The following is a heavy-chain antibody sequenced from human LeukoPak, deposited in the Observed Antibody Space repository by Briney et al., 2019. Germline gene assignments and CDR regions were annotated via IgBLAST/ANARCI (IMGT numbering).Heavy chain of an antibody. CDR1: GGSISSSSYY. D-gene: IGHD3-22*01. CDR3: ARSRYYYDKPYNWFDP. CDR2: IYYSGST. Sequence: SETLSLTCTVSGGSISSSSYYWGWIRQPPGKGLEWIGSIYYSGSTYYNPSLKSRVTISVDTSKNQFSLKLSSVTAADTAVYYCARSRYYYDKPYNWFDPWGQGTLVTVSS. V-gene: IGHV4-39*01. J-gene: IGHJ5*02.